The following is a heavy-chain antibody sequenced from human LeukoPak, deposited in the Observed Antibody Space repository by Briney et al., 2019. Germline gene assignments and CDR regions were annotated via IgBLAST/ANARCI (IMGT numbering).Heavy chain of an antibody. V-gene: IGHV3-23*01. CDR1: GFTFSSYA. Sequence: GGSLRLSCGASGFTFSSYAMSWVRQAPGKGLEWVSAISGSGGSTYYADSVKGRFTISRDNSKNTLYLQMNSLRAEDTAVYYCAKSRLLLRFGESCGQGTLVTVSS. CDR3: AKSRLLLRFGES. CDR2: ISGSGGST. D-gene: IGHD3-10*01. J-gene: IGHJ5*02.